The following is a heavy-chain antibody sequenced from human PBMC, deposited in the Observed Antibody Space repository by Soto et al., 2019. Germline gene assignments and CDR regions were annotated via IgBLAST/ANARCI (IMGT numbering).Heavy chain of an antibody. CDR3: ARVFYRLRYCISTSGPCGMDV. D-gene: IGHD2-2*01. J-gene: IGHJ6*02. CDR2: ISGYNGNT. Sequence: GASVKVSCKASGYTFTSYYISWVRQAPGQGLEWMGWISGYNGNTNYAQKLQGRVTMTTDTSTSTAYMELSSLRSEDTAVYYCARVFYRLRYCISTSGPCGMDVWGQGTMVTVSS. V-gene: IGHV1-18*01. CDR1: GYTFTSYY.